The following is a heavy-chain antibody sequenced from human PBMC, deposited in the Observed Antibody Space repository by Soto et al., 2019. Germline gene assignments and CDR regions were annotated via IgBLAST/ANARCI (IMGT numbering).Heavy chain of an antibody. CDR3: AKESVEVTYSYYGMDV. D-gene: IGHD4-4*01. V-gene: IGHV3-30*18. CDR2: VSFDSKNK. J-gene: IGHJ6*02. Sequence: ESGGGVVQPGRSLTLSCSGSGFSFDSYGMHWVRQAPGKGLEWVATVSFDSKNKYYVDSVEGRFTISRDNSKNMMYLQMNSLRHVDTAVYYCAKESVEVTYSYYGMDVWGPGTTVTVSS. CDR1: GFSFDSYG.